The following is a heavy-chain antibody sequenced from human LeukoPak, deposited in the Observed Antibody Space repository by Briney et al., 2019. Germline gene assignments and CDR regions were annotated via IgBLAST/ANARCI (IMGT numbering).Heavy chain of an antibody. V-gene: IGHV3-15*07. CDR2: IKSKADGETI. D-gene: IGHD1-20*01. CDR3: STLTSRGLPDS. J-gene: IGHJ4*02. CDR1: GFTFTNAW. Sequence: PGGSLRLSCAAPGFTFTNAWMNWVRQAPGKGLEWVGRIKSKADGETIDYAAPVKGRFTFSRDDSKNMLYLQMNSLKSEDTAVYYCSTLTSRGLPDSWGQGTLVTVSS.